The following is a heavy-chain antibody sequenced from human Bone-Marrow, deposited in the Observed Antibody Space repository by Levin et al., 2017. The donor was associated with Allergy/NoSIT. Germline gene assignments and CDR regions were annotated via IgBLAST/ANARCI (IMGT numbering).Heavy chain of an antibody. D-gene: IGHD6-19*01. CDR3: ARHHSSGWSALSGY. J-gene: IGHJ4*02. CDR1: GGSMSSYY. CDR2: IYNSGST. Sequence: SETLSLTCTVSGGSMSSYYWSWIRQPPGKGLEWIGYIYNSGSTNYNPSVKSRVTISADASKNQFSLRLSSVTAADTAVYFCARHHSSGWSALSGYWGQGTLVTVSS. V-gene: IGHV4-59*08.